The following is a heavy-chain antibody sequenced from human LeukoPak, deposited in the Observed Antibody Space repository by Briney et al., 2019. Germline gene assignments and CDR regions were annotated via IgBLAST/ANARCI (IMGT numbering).Heavy chain of an antibody. CDR3: ARERVRQQLVYYYYYGMDV. Sequence: GASVKVSCKASGYTFTGYYMHWGRQAPGQGLEWMGWINPNSGGTNYAQKFQGRVTMTRDTSISPAYMELSRLRSDDTAVYYCARERVRQQLVYYYYYGMDVWGQGTTVTVSS. V-gene: IGHV1-2*02. D-gene: IGHD6-13*01. CDR1: GYTFTGYY. J-gene: IGHJ6*02. CDR2: INPNSGGT.